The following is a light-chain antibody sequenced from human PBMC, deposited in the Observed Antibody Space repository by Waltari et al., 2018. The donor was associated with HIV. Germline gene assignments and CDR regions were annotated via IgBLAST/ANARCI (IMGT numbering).Light chain of an antibody. Sequence: DIQITQSPYSLSASVVDRVTITCRASQSINSYLNWSQQKPGKAPKLLIYAASSLQSGVPSRFSGSGSGTDFTLTISSLQPEDVATYYCKQSYSTPPRFGQGTKLEIK. J-gene: IGKJ2*03. CDR3: KQSYSTPPR. V-gene: IGKV1-39*01. CDR1: QSINSY. CDR2: AAS.